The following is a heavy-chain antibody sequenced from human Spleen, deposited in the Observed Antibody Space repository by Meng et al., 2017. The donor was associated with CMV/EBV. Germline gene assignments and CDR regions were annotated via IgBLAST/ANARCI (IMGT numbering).Heavy chain of an antibody. V-gene: IGHV5-51*01. CDR1: EYSFTNYW. D-gene: IGHD5-24*01. CDR3: ARPLPAMPTNSGYDL. J-gene: IGHJ4*02. CDR2: IYPGDSDA. Sequence: GESLKISWKASEYSFTNYWIAWVRQKPGKGLEWMGIIYPGDSDARYRPSLQGQVTLSVDKSTTTAYLQWSSLKASDTAIYYCARPLPAMPTNSGYDLWGQGTLVTVSS.